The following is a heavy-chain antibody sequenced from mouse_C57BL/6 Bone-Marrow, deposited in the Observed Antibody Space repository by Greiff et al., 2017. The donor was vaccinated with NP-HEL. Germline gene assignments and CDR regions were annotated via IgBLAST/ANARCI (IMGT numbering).Heavy chain of an antibody. CDR2: IDPETGGT. CDR3: TRGGTTREYYYAMDY. J-gene: IGHJ4*01. Sequence: VQLVESGAELVRPGASVTLSCKASGYTFTDYEMHWVKQTPVHGLEWIGAIDPETGGTAYNQKFKGKAILTADKSSSTAYMELRSLTSEDSSVYYCTRGGTTREYYYAMDYWGQGTSVTVSS. D-gene: IGHD2-12*01. CDR1: GYTFTDYE. V-gene: IGHV1-15*01.